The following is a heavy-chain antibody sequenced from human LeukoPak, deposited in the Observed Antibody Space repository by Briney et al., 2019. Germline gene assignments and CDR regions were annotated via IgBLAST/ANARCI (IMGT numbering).Heavy chain of an antibody. J-gene: IGHJ4*02. CDR3: ARGLVLLPIDY. CDR1: GFTFSSYE. CDR2: ISSSGSTI. V-gene: IGHV3-48*03. Sequence: GGSLRLSCAASGFTFSSYEMNWVRQAPGKGLEWVSYISSSGSTIYYADSVKGRFTISRDNAKNPLYLQMNSLRAEDTAVYYCARGLVLLPIDYWGQGTLVTVSS. D-gene: IGHD1-26*01.